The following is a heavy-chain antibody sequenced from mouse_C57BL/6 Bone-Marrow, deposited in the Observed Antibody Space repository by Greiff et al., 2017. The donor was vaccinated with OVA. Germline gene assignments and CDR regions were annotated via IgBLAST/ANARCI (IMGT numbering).Heavy chain of an antibody. V-gene: IGHV5-16*01. Sequence: KLVESEGGLVQPGSSMKLSCTASGFTFSDYYMAWVRQVPEKGLEWVANINYDGSSTYYLDSLMSRFIISRDNAKNILYLQMSSLKSEDTATYYCARDTDYDRDWYFDVWGTGTTVTVSS. D-gene: IGHD2-4*01. CDR1: GFTFSDYY. J-gene: IGHJ1*03. CDR2: INYDGSST. CDR3: ARDTDYDRDWYFDV.